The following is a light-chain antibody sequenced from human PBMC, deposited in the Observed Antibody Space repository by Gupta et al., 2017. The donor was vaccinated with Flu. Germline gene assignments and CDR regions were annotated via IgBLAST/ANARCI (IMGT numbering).Light chain of an antibody. V-gene: IGKV3-20*01. CDR2: GAS. CDR3: QHYGGSRAFT. Sequence: EIVLTQSPGSLSLSPGEGATLSCRASQTVVASFLAWYQQQPGQAPRLLIYGASTRAPGSPDRFSGSGSWTDFTLTISRLEPEDFAVYYCQHYGGSRAFTFGQGTKLEI. CDR1: QTVVASF. J-gene: IGKJ2*01.